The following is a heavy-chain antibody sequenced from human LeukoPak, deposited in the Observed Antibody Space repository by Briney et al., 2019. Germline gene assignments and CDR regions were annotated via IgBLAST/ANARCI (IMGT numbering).Heavy chain of an antibody. J-gene: IGHJ5*02. Sequence: SETLSLTCAVYGGSFSGYYWRWIRQPPGKGLEWIGEINHSGSTNYNPSLKSRVTISVDTSKNQFSLKLSSVTAADTAVYYCARGGYCSSTSCYSWFDPWGQGTLVTVSS. CDR2: INHSGST. D-gene: IGHD2-2*01. CDR3: ARGGYCSSTSCYSWFDP. V-gene: IGHV4-34*01. CDR1: GGSFSGYY.